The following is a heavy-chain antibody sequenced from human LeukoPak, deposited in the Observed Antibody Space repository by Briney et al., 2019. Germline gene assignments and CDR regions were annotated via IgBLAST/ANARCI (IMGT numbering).Heavy chain of an antibody. CDR3: ARSGNYLWRGHFDY. D-gene: IGHD1-26*01. Sequence: PGGSLRLSCAASGFTVSSNYMSWVRQAPGKGLEWVSFIYSGGNTYYADSVKGRFTISRDTSRNTLFLQMNGLRAEDTAVYYCARSGNYLWRGHFDYWGQGTLVTVSS. V-gene: IGHV3-66*01. CDR1: GFTVSSNY. J-gene: IGHJ4*02. CDR2: IYSGGNT.